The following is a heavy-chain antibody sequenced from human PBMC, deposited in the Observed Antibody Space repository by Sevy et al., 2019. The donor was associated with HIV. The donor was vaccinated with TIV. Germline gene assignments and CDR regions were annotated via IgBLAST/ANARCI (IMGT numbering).Heavy chain of an antibody. V-gene: IGHV3-30-3*01. D-gene: IGHD3-22*01. CDR1: GFTFSSYA. Sequence: GGSLRLSCAASGFTFSSYAMHWVRQAPGKGLEWVAVISYDGSNKYYADSVKGRFTISRDNSKNTLYLQMNSLRAEDTAGYYCARDRYYYDSSGYLLRYFDYWGQGTLVTVSS. J-gene: IGHJ4*02. CDR2: ISYDGSNK. CDR3: ARDRYYYDSSGYLLRYFDY.